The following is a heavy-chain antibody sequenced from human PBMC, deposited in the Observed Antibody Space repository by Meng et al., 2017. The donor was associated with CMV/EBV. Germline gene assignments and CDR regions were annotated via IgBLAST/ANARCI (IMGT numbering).Heavy chain of an antibody. CDR3: AREEYSSSSFDY. V-gene: IGHV4-61*01. J-gene: IGHJ4*02. D-gene: IGHD6-6*01. CDR2: IYYSGST. Sequence: SETLSLTCTVSGGSASSGSYYWSWIRQPPGKGLEWIGYIYYSGSTNYNPSLKSRVTISVDTSKNQFSLKLSSVTAADTAVYYCAREEYSSSSFDYWGQGTLVTVSS. CDR1: GGSASSGSYY.